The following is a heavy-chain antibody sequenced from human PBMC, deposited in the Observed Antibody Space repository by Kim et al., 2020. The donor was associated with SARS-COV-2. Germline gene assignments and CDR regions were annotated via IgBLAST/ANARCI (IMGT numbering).Heavy chain of an antibody. CDR1: GGSISSYY. CDR2: IYYSGST. D-gene: IGHD6-19*01. V-gene: IGHV4-59*01. CDR3: ARNVKGSGPPLCDY. Sequence: SETLSLTCTVSGGSISSYYWSWIRQPPGKGLEWIGYIYYSGSTNYNPSLKSRVTISVDTSKNQFSLKLSSVTAADTAVYYCARNVKGSGPPLCDYWGQGTLVTVSS. J-gene: IGHJ4*02.